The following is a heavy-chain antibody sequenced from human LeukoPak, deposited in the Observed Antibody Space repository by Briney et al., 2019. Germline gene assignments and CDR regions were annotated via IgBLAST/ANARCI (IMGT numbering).Heavy chain of an antibody. V-gene: IGHV1-69*13. CDR2: IIPIFGTA. J-gene: IGHJ4*02. D-gene: IGHD4-23*01. Sequence: SVKVSCKATGGTFSNYAVNWVRQAPGQGLEWMGGIIPIFGTAHYAQKFQGRVTITADESTSTAYMQLSSLRSEDTAVYYCARGWIAETTVVTPYNYWGQGTLVTVSS. CDR1: GGTFSNYA. CDR3: ARGWIAETTVVTPYNY.